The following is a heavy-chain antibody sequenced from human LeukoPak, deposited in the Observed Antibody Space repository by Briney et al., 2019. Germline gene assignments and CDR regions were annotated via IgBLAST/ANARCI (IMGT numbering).Heavy chain of an antibody. V-gene: IGHV3-43*02. J-gene: IGHJ4*02. CDR1: GFTVDVYA. D-gene: IGHD6-13*01. CDR3: AKAVEQQPFDY. CDR2: FSGVGGST. Sequence: PGGSLRLSCAASGFTVDVYAMHWVRQAPGKGLEWVSLFSGVGGSTYYADSVKGRVTSSRDNSKNSLYLQMNSLRTEDTALYYCAKAVEQQPFDYWGQGTLVTVSS.